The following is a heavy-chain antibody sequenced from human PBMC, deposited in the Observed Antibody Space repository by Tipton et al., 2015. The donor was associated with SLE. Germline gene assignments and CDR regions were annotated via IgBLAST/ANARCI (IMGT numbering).Heavy chain of an antibody. D-gene: IGHD3-10*01. CDR1: GGSISSGSYY. J-gene: IGHJ4*02. CDR2: IYTGGST. V-gene: IGHV4-61*09. Sequence: TLSLTCTVSGGSISSGSYYWSWIRQPAGKGLEWIGHIYTGGSTNYNPSLKSRVTISIDMSKSQFSLKLSSLTASDTAVYYCARGRYYYDSGSLGFDYWGQGTRVTVSS. CDR3: ARGRYYYDSGSLGFDY.